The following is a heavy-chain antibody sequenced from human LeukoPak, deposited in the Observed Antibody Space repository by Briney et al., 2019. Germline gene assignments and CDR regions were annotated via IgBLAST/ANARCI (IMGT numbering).Heavy chain of an antibody. CDR1: GYSISSGYY. CDR3: ARVQVGSSSWYVRSYFDY. CDR2: IYHSGST. D-gene: IGHD6-13*01. V-gene: IGHV4-38-2*02. J-gene: IGHJ4*02. Sequence: SETLSLTCTVSGYSISSGYYWGWIRQPPGKGLEWIGSIYHSGSTYYNPSLKSRVTISVDTSKNQFSLKLSSVTAADTAVYYCARVQVGSSSWYVRSYFDYWGQGTLVTVSS.